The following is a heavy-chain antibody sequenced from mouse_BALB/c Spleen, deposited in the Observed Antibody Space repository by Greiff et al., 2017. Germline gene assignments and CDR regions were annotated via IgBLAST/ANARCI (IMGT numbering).Heavy chain of an antibody. J-gene: IGHJ3*01. CDR1: GYSFTGYN. CDR2: IDPYYGGT. CDR3: ARRNYDGYWFAY. Sequence: VHVKQSGPELEKPGASVKISCKASGYSFTGYNMNWVKQSNGKSLEWIGNIDPYYGGTSYNQKFKGKATLTVDKSSSTAYMQLKSLTSEDSAVYYCARRNYDGYWFAYWGQGTLVTVSA. D-gene: IGHD2-3*01. V-gene: IGHV1-39*01.